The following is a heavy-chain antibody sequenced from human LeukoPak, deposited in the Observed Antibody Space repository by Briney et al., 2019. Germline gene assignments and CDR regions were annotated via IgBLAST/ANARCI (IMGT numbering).Heavy chain of an antibody. J-gene: IGHJ4*02. Sequence: KPSETLSLTCTVSGGSISSRYWRWIRQPPGKGLEWIGDIYYSGSTNYNPSLKSRVTISVDTSKNQFSLKLSSVTAADTAVYYCARVVLDYDFWSGYYYFDYWGQGTLVTVSS. CDR2: IYYSGST. CDR3: ARVVLDYDFWSGYYYFDY. CDR1: GGSISSRY. V-gene: IGHV4-59*11. D-gene: IGHD3-3*01.